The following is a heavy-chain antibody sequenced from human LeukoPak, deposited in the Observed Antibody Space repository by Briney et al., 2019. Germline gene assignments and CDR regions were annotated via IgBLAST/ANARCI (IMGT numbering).Heavy chain of an antibody. V-gene: IGHV4-39*01. CDR2: IYYSGST. CDR3: ARHYNGYSSGRSIFDY. CDR1: GGSISSSSYY. Sequence: PSETLSLTCTVSGGSISSSSYYWGWIRQPPGKGLEWIGSIYYSGSTYYNPSLKSRVTISVDTSKNQFSLKLSSVTAADTAVYYCARHYNGYSSGRSIFDYWGQGTLVTVSS. D-gene: IGHD6-19*01. J-gene: IGHJ4*02.